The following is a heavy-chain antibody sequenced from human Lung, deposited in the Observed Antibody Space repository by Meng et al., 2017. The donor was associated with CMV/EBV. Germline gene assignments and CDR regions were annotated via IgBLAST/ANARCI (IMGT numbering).Heavy chain of an antibody. CDR1: GFPFRSYA. CDR3: AREEAMVGYYTNWFDA. Sequence: GGSXRLXXAASGFPFRSYAMSWVRQAPGKGLEWVSSIGGSVGNTYYADSVKGRFTISRDNSGDTLYMQMSSLRAEDTAVYYCAREEAMVGYYTNWFDAWGQGALVXVSS. V-gene: IGHV3-23*01. CDR2: IGGSVGNT. D-gene: IGHD5-18*01. J-gene: IGHJ5*02.